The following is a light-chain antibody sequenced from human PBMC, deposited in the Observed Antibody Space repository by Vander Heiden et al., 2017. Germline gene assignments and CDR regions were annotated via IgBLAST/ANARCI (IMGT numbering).Light chain of an antibody. CDR1: SSDVGGDNY. V-gene: IGLV2-14*01. CDR2: AVS. Sequence: QSALTQPASVSGSPGQSITISCTGTSSDVGGDNYVSWYQQHQGKVPQLMIYAVSSRPSGISSRFSGSKAGNTASLTSSGLQAEDEADYYCSSWTRRSTPLYVFGTGTKVTVL. J-gene: IGLJ1*01. CDR3: SSWTRRSTPLYV.